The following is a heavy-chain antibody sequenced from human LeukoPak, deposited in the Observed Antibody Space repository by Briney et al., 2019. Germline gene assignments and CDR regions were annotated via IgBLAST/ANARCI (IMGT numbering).Heavy chain of an antibody. Sequence: SETLSLTCTVSGGSISSYYWSWIRQPPGKGLEWIGYIYYSGSTNYNPSLKSRVTISVDTSKNQFPLKLSSVTAADTAVYYCARGGNWNVLTDAFDIWGQGTMVTVSS. J-gene: IGHJ3*02. V-gene: IGHV4-59*08. CDR2: IYYSGST. D-gene: IGHD1-1*01. CDR1: GGSISSYY. CDR3: ARGGNWNVLTDAFDI.